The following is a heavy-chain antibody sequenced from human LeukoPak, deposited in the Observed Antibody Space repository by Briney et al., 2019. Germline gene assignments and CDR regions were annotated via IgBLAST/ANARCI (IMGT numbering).Heavy chain of an antibody. V-gene: IGHV1-69*06. J-gene: IGHJ4*02. CDR3: ARDLGYCSGGSCYSGVHDY. CDR1: GGTFISYA. CDR2: IIPIFGRA. D-gene: IGHD2-15*01. Sequence: SVKVSCKASGGTFISYAISWVRQAPGQGLEWRGGIIPIFGRANYAQKFQGRGTITADKDTSTANMELSSLRSEDTAVYYCARDLGYCSGGSCYSGVHDYWGQGTLVTVSS.